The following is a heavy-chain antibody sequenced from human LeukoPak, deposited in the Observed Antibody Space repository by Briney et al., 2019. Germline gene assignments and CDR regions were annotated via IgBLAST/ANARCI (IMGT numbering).Heavy chain of an antibody. V-gene: IGHV3-30*03. Sequence: GGSLRLSCAASGFTFSSYGMHWVRQAPGKGLEWVAAISNDGSREHYTESVKGRFTISRDNSKNTLLLQMDSLRIDDAAVYYCARSGYGTSSYFDYWGQGTLVTVSS. J-gene: IGHJ4*02. D-gene: IGHD6-6*01. CDR3: ARSGYGTSSYFDY. CDR2: ISNDGSRE. CDR1: GFTFSSYG.